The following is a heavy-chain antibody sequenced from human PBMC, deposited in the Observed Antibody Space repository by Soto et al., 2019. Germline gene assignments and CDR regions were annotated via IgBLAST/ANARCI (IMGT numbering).Heavy chain of an antibody. CDR3: AQGGYYDSSGYYYDRGFDY. J-gene: IGHJ4*02. CDR2: ISAYNGNT. D-gene: IGHD3-22*01. Sequence: GASVKVSCKASGYTFTSYVISWVRQAPGQGLEWMGWISAYNGNTNYAQKLQGRVTMTTDTSTSTAYMELRSLRSDDTAVYYCAQGGYYDSSGYYYDRGFDYWGQGTLVTVSS. V-gene: IGHV1-18*01. CDR1: GYTFTSYV.